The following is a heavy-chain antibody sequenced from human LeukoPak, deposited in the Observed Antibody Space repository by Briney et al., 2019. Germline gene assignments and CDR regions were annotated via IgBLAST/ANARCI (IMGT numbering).Heavy chain of an antibody. Sequence: GGSLRLSCAASGFSFSSVWMSLVRQAPGKGLEWVGRIKSKSDGGTTDYAAPVKGRFNISRDDSKNTLYLQMNSLKTEDTAVYYCTSGGDCRTTSCYSDWGQGTLVTVSS. J-gene: IGHJ4*02. CDR2: IKSKSDGGTT. CDR3: TSGGDCRTTSCYSD. CDR1: GFSFSSVW. D-gene: IGHD2-2*03. V-gene: IGHV3-15*01.